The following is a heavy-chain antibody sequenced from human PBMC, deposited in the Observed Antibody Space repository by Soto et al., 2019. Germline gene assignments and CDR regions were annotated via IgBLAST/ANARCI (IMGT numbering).Heavy chain of an antibody. CDR2: ISYDGNNM. Sequence: QVELVESGGGVVQPGRSLKLSCAVSGSPFSSYAMHWVRQAPGKGLEWVSVISYDGNNMYYADSVKGRFTISRDNSKNTLYLQLNSLRADDTAVYYCAKVRTLMGVFGVVIHWGQGTLVTVSS. CDR1: GSPFSSYA. CDR3: AKVRTLMGVFGVVIH. V-gene: IGHV3-30*18. D-gene: IGHD3-3*01. J-gene: IGHJ4*02.